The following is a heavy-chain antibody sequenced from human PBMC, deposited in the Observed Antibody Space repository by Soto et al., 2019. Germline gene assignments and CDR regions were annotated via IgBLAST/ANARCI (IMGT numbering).Heavy chain of an antibody. V-gene: IGHV1-69*01. CDR3: ASSLSLKSIAARMGPFDF. CDR1: GGTFSSYA. J-gene: IGHJ4*02. D-gene: IGHD6-6*01. Sequence: QVQLVQSGAEVKKPGSSVKVSCKASGGTFSSYAISWVRQAPGQGLEWMGGTIPIFGTANYAQKFQGRVTITADESTRTAYMELSSLTSENTAVYYCASSLSLKSIAARMGPFDFWGQGTLVTVAS. CDR2: TIPIFGTA.